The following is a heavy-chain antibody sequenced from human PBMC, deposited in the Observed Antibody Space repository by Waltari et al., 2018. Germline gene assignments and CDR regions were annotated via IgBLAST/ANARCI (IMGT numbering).Heavy chain of an antibody. V-gene: IGHV4-59*01. J-gene: IGHJ4*02. CDR1: GDSISNYY. Sequence: QVQLQESGPGLVEPSETLSLTCTVSGDSISNYYWSWIGQPPGKGLEWIGYIYYSESTNDNPSLKSRVTIAVDASKNQFSLKLTSVTAADTAIFYCARGKSGSWNYGGPFDYWGQGTLVTVSS. CDR2: IYYSEST. CDR3: ARGKSGSWNYGGPFDY. D-gene: IGHD1-7*01.